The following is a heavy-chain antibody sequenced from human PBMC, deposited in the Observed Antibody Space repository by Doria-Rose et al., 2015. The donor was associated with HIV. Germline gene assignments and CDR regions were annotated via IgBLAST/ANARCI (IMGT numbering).Heavy chain of an antibody. CDR3: ARDVYCGSGSYLLGNY. CDR1: GYTFTNYD. V-gene: IGHV1-8*02. CDR2: MNPNSGNT. J-gene: IGHJ4*02. Sequence: QVQLVQSGAEMKKPGASAQVSCKASGYTFTNYDINRVRQATGQGLEWMGWMNPNSGNTGYAQKFQGRVTMTRNTPRNTAYMDRSSLRSEYTAVYYCARDVYCGSGSYLLGNYWVQGTPVTVSS. D-gene: IGHD3-10*01.